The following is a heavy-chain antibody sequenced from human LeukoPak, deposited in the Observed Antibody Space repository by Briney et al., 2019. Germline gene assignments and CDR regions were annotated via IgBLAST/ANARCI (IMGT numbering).Heavy chain of an antibody. CDR1: GVSISSDN. CDR2: IYYSGST. D-gene: IGHD1-1*01. J-gene: IGHJ4*02. Sequence: SGTLSLTCAVYGVSISSDNWWTWVRQPPGKGLEWIGYIYYSGSTNYNPSLKSRVTISVDTSKNQFSLKLSSVTAADTAVYYCARETATGIFDYWGQGTLVTVSS. V-gene: IGHV4-4*02. CDR3: ARETATGIFDY.